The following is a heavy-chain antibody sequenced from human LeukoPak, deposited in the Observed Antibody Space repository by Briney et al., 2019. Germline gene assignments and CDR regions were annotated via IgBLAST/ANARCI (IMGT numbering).Heavy chain of an antibody. Sequence: GGSLRLPCAASGFTFSSYWMSWVRQAPGKGLEWVANIKQDGSEKYYVDSVKGRFTISRDNAKNSLYLQMNSLRAEDTAVYYCARGGLLANWGRWGQGTLVTVSS. J-gene: IGHJ4*02. CDR1: GFTFSSYW. CDR2: IKQDGSEK. V-gene: IGHV3-7*01. D-gene: IGHD7-27*01. CDR3: ARGGLLANWGR.